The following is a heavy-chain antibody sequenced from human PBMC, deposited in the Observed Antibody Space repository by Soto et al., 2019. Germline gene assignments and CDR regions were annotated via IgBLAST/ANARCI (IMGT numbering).Heavy chain of an antibody. V-gene: IGHV4-39*01. CDR1: GGSISSSSYY. Sequence: QLQLQESGPGLVKPSETLSLTCTVSGGSISSSSYYWGWIRQPPGKGLEWIGSIYYSGSTYYNPSLKSRVTLSVDTSKNQFSLKLSSVTAADTAVYYCASPQIAFYTWFDPWGQGTLVTVSS. D-gene: IGHD3-3*02. CDR3: ASPQIAFYTWFDP. J-gene: IGHJ5*02. CDR2: IYYSGST.